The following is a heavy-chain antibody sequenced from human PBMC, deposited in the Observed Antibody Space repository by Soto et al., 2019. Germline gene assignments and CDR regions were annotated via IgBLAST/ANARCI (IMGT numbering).Heavy chain of an antibody. D-gene: IGHD2-2*03. V-gene: IGHV1-18*01. CDR3: AREGNLGRWIQPLDS. CDR1: GYIFTTYG. Sequence: ASVKVSCKASGYIFTTYGISCVRQAPGQGLEWMGWISANNGNTYYAQKFQGRVTMSVDTSKNHFSLKLISVTTADTAVYFCAREGNLGRWIQPLDSWGQGTLVTVSS. J-gene: IGHJ4*02. CDR2: ISANNGNT.